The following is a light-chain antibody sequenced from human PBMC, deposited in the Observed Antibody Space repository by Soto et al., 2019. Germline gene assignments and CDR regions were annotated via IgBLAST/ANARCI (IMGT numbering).Light chain of an antibody. J-gene: IGKJ4*01. CDR2: AAS. V-gene: IGKV1-39*01. CDR1: QDIANY. CDR3: QQSYSTPRT. Sequence: DIQLTQSPSFLSASVGDRVSITCRASQDIANYLAWFQQKPGKAPKLLIYAASSLQSGVPSRFSGSGSGTDFTLTISSLQPEDFATYYCQQSYSTPRTFGGGTKVDIK.